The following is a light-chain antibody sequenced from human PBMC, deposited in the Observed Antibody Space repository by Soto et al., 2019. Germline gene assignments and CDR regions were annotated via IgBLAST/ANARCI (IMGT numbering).Light chain of an antibody. CDR1: QDITNY. J-gene: IGKJ4*01. V-gene: IGKV1-9*01. CDR2: GAS. Sequence: DIQLTQSPSFLSAAVGERVTITCRASQDITNYLAWYLQKPGKAPKLLISGASTLQSGVPSRFSGSGSGTEFTLTVSSLQPEDFATYYCQQLNTYPHNFGGGTKVDIK. CDR3: QQLNTYPHN.